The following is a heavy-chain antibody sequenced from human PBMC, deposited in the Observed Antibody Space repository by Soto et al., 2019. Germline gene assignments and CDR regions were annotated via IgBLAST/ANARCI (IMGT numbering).Heavy chain of an antibody. Sequence: EVHLLESGGGLVQPGGSVRLSCVASGFTFSRYGMSWVRLVPGKGLEWVSSITGSGGRADYADSVRGQFTVSRDNSQNPLYLQMNNLRAEDPALYYCAKVHGDYVGNYLHYWGQGTLVTVSS. V-gene: IGHV3-23*01. CDR1: GFTFSRYG. D-gene: IGHD4-17*01. CDR2: ITGSGGRA. CDR3: AKVHGDYVGNYLHY. J-gene: IGHJ4*02.